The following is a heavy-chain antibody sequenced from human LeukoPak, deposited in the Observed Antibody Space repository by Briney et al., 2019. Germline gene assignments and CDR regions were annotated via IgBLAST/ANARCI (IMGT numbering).Heavy chain of an antibody. CDR2: ISYDGSNK. J-gene: IGHJ4*02. Sequence: GGSLRLSCAASGFTFSSYAMHWVRQAPGKGLEWVAVISYDGSNKYYADSVKGRFTISRDNSKNTLYLQMNSLRAEDTAVYYCAKDRGFYGDYAYYFDYWGQGTLVTVSS. D-gene: IGHD4-17*01. CDR3: AKDRGFYGDYAYYFDY. CDR1: GFTFSSYA. V-gene: IGHV3-30-3*01.